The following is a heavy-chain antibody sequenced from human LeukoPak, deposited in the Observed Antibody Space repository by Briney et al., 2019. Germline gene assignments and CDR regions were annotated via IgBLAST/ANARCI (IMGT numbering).Heavy chain of an antibody. CDR3: ATDPWIQLTPPISDY. J-gene: IGHJ4*02. CDR1: GYTLTELS. V-gene: IGHV1-24*01. CDR2: FDPEDGET. Sequence: GASVKVSCKVSGYTLTELSMHWVRQAPGKGLEWMGGFDPEDGETIYAQKFQGRVTMTEDTSTDTAYMELSSLRSEDTAVYYCATDPWIQLTPPISDYWGQGTLVTVSS. D-gene: IGHD5-18*01.